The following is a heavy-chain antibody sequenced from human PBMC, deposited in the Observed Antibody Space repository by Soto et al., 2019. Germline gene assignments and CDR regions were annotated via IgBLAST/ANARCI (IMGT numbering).Heavy chain of an antibody. V-gene: IGHV1-69*01. D-gene: IGHD2-2*01. CDR1: GGTFGSYA. Sequence: QVQLVQSGAEVKKPGSSVKVSCKASGGTFGSYAFSWVRQAPGQGLEWMGGLIPVSGAAHYAQKFQGRVTITADESTSTAYMELSSLSSQDTAVYYCATALGCRSTSCTLDYWGQGTRVIVSS. CDR2: LIPVSGAA. CDR3: ATALGCRSTSCTLDY. J-gene: IGHJ4*02.